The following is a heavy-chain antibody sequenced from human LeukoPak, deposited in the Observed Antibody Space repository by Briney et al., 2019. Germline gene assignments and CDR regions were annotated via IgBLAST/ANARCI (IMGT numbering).Heavy chain of an antibody. CDR3: AAETTAGNA. CDR1: GGPFSGYY. D-gene: IGHD6-13*01. Sequence: SETLSLTCAVYGGPFSGYYWSWIRQPPGKGLEWIGEINHSGSTNYNPSLKRRVTISVDTSKSQFSLKLSSVTAADTAVYYCAAETTAGNAWGQGTLVAVSS. V-gene: IGHV4-34*01. CDR2: INHSGST. J-gene: IGHJ5*02.